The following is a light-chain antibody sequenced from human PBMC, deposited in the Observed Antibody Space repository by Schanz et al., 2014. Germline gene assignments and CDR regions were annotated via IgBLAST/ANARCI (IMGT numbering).Light chain of an antibody. Sequence: ENVLTQSPGTLSLSPGERATLSCRASQSVSSVYLAWYQRKPGQAPRLLIYGTSIRATGIPDRFSGSGSGTDFTLTISRLEPEDFAVYYCQQFSSAPFSFGPGTRVDVK. V-gene: IGKV3-20*01. CDR1: QSVSSVY. CDR2: GTS. CDR3: QQFSSAPFS. J-gene: IGKJ3*01.